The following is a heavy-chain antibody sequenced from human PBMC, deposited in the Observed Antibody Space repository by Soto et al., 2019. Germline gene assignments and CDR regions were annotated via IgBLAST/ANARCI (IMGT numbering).Heavy chain of an antibody. D-gene: IGHD6-13*01. Sequence: SATRSITCTVSGGSISSYFYIWVRQPPGKGLEWIGSVYYTGTTDYNPSLKSRVTISVDTSKTQFSLNLRSVTAADTAVYYCARDLAAVPRAFDYWGRGTLV. J-gene: IGHJ4*02. CDR2: VYYTGTT. CDR1: GGSISSYF. CDR3: ARDLAAVPRAFDY. V-gene: IGHV4-59*01.